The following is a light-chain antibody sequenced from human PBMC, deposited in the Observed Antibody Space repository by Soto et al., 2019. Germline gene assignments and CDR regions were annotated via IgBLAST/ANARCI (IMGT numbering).Light chain of an antibody. CDR1: SSDVGGYNY. CDR2: EVT. Sequence: QSVLTQPASVSGSPGQSITISCTGTSSDVGGYNYVSWYQQYPGKAPKLMIYEVTHGPSGVSNRFSGSKSGNTASLTISGLQAEDEANYYCSSYTSISSLGGVFGGGTKLTVL. CDR3: SSYTSISSLGGV. V-gene: IGLV2-14*01. J-gene: IGLJ3*02.